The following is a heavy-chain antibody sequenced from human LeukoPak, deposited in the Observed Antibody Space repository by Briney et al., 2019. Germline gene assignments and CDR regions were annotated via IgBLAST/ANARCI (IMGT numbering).Heavy chain of an antibody. D-gene: IGHD3-22*01. V-gene: IGHV1-2*06. CDR2: INPNSGGT. CDR1: GYTLTDYY. CDR3: ARVGYYESSGYYEY. J-gene: IGHJ4*02. Sequence: ASVKVSCKASGYTLTDYYMHWVRQAPGQGLEWMGRINPNSGGTNYAQKFQGRVTMTRDTSISTVYMELSRLRSDDTAVYYRARVGYYESSGYYEYWGQGTLVTVSS.